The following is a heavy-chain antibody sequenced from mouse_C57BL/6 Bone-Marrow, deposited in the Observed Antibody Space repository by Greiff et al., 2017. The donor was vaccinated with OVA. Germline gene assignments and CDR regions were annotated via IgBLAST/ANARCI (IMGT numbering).Heavy chain of an antibody. CDR3: TTMVVADY. V-gene: IGHV14-4*01. CDR2: IDPENGDT. J-gene: IGHJ2*01. CDR1: GFNIKDAY. Sequence: VQLQQSGAELVRPGASVKLSCTASGFNIKDAYMHWVKQRPEQGLEWIGWIDPENGDTEYASKFQGKATITADTSSNTAYLQLSSLTSEDTAVYYCTTMVVADYWGQGTTLTVSS. D-gene: IGHD1-1*01.